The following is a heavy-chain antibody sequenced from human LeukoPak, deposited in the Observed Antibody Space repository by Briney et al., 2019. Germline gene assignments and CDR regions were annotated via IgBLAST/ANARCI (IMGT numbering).Heavy chain of an antibody. CDR3: ATSKYSGSY. D-gene: IGHD1-26*01. V-gene: IGHV3-23*01. CDR1: GFTFSSYA. J-gene: IGHJ4*02. Sequence: GSLRLSCAASGFTFSSYAMSWVRQAPGKGLEWVSAISGSGGRIYYGASVKGRFTISRDNSKNTLNLQMNSLRAEDTAVYYCATSKYSGSYWGQGTLVTVPS. CDR2: ISGSGGRI.